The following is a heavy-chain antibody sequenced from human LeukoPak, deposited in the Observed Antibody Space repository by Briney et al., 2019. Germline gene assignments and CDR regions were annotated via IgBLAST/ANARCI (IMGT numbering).Heavy chain of an antibody. CDR1: GYTFTSYG. CDR2: ISAYNGNT. CDR3: ARMIGSGYYPETQNFDY. Sequence: GASVKVSCKASGYTFTSYGISWVRQAPGQGLEWMGWISAYNGNTNYAQKLQGRVTMTTDTSTSTAYMELRSLRSDDTAVYYCARMIGSGYYPETQNFDYWGQGTLVTVSS. D-gene: IGHD3-22*01. V-gene: IGHV1-18*01. J-gene: IGHJ4*02.